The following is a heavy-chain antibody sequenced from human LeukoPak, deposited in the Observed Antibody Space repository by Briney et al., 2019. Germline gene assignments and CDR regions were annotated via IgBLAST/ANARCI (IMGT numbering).Heavy chain of an antibody. CDR2: IYYSGST. V-gene: IGHV4-39*07. CDR1: GGSISSSSYY. Sequence: SETLSLTCTVSGGSISSSSYYWGWIRQPPGKGLEWIGSIYYSGSTYYNPSLKSRVTISVDTSKNQFSLKLSSVTAADTAVYYCARDVVAAPGTWDYWGQGTLVTVSS. CDR3: ARDVVAAPGTWDY. J-gene: IGHJ4*02. D-gene: IGHD6-13*01.